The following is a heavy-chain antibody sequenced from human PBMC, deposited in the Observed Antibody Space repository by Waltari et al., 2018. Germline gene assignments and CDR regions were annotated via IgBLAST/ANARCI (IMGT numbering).Heavy chain of an antibody. D-gene: IGHD3-10*01. CDR3: ARLRAMVRGNYYFDY. V-gene: IGHV4-34*01. CDR1: GGSFSGYY. J-gene: IGHJ4*02. CDR2: INHSGST. Sequence: QVQLQQWGAGLLKPSETLSLTCAVYGGSFSGYYWSWIRQPPGKGLEWIGEINHSGSTNYNPSLKSRVTISVDTSKNQFSLKLSSVTAADTAVYYCARLRAMVRGNYYFDYWGQGTLVTVSS.